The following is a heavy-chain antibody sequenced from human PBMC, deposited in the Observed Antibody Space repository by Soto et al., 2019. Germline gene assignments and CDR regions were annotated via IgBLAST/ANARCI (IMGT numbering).Heavy chain of an antibody. CDR1: GGTFSSYA. Sequence: QVQLVQSGAEVKKPGSSVKVSCKASGGTFSSYAISWVRQAPGQGLEWMGGIIPIFGTADYAQRFQGRVTITADESTSTANMELTSLRSEDTAVYYCATARSSSAYYYGMDVWGQGTTVTVSS. CDR2: IIPIFGTA. V-gene: IGHV1-69*12. D-gene: IGHD6-6*01. J-gene: IGHJ6*02. CDR3: ATARSSSAYYYGMDV.